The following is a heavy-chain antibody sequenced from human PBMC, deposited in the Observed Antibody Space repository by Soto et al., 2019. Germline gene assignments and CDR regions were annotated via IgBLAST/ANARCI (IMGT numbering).Heavy chain of an antibody. CDR2: INSDGSST. Sequence: GGSLRLSCAASGFTFSSYWMHWVRQAPGKGLVWVSRINSDGSSTSYADSVKGRFTISRDNAKNTLYLQMNSLRAEDTAVYYCARVSVNRFGYDYNWFDPWGQGTLVTVS. V-gene: IGHV3-74*01. D-gene: IGHD5-12*01. CDR3: ARVSVNRFGYDYNWFDP. J-gene: IGHJ5*02. CDR1: GFTFSSYW.